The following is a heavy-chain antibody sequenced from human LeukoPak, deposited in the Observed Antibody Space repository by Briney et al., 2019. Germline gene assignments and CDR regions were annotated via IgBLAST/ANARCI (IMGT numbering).Heavy chain of an antibody. J-gene: IGHJ3*02. CDR2: IKQDGSEK. Sequence: GGSLRLSCAASGFTFSSFWMSWVRQAPGKGLEWVANIKQDGSEKYYVDSVKGRFTISRDNAKNSLYLQMNSLRAEDTAVYYYHGGYLSLGAFDIWGQGTMVTVSS. V-gene: IGHV3-7*01. CDR1: GFTFSSFW. D-gene: IGHD4-23*01. CDR3: HGGYLSLGAFDI.